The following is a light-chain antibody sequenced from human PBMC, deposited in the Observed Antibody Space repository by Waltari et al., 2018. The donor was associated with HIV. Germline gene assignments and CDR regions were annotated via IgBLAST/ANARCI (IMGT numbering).Light chain of an antibody. J-gene: IGKJ2*01. Sequence: DIQMTQSPSFLSASVGDRVTITCRASQSINTYLNWYQQKPGKAPKLLIYAASTLQSGVPSRFSGSGSGTDFTLTITSLQSEDFATYYCQRAVNAPYTFGQGTRVDIK. CDR2: AAS. CDR3: QRAVNAPYT. CDR1: QSINTY. V-gene: IGKV1-39*01.